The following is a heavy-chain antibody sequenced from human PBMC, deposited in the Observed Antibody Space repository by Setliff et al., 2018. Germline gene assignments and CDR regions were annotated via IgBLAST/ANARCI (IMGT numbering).Heavy chain of an antibody. V-gene: IGHV1-18*01. J-gene: IGHJ3*02. CDR3: ARAPGTVVVPASRSAFGI. CDR2: ISAYNGYI. CDR1: GYTFSNYG. Sequence: ASVKVSCKASGYTFSNYGISWVRQAPGQGLEWMGWISAYNGYIIYAQKLQGRVTMTTDTSTSTAYMEVRSLRSDDTAVYYCARAPGTVVVPASRSAFGIWGQGTMVTV. D-gene: IGHD2-2*01.